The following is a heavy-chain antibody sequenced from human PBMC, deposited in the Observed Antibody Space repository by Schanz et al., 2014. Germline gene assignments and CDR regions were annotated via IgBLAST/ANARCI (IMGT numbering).Heavy chain of an antibody. J-gene: IGHJ5*02. CDR1: GFSFSDHA. CDR2: IKKDGSEK. Sequence: EVELVESGGGLVQPGGSLRLSCAASGFSFSDHAMDWVRQAAGKGLEWVANIKKDGSEKYYVDSVKGRFTISRDNAKNTLYLQMNTLRAEDTAVYYCVRDILHRVYDSGSPWGQGTLVTVSS. V-gene: IGHV3-7*01. D-gene: IGHD3-10*01. CDR3: VRDILHRVYDSGSP.